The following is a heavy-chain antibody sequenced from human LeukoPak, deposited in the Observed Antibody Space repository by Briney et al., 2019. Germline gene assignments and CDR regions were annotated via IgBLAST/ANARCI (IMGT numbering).Heavy chain of an antibody. CDR2: ISISSTDYI. CDR3: ARVGKSSSWYFIDY. J-gene: IGHJ4*02. D-gene: IGHD6-13*01. CDR1: GSTFSTFS. V-gene: IGHV3-21*01. Sequence: GGSLRLSCGASGSTFSTFSMTWVRQAPGKGLEWVSSISISSTDYIYYADSVKGRFTISRDNAKNSLYLQMNSLRAEDTAVYYCARVGKSSSWYFIDYWGQGTLVTVSS.